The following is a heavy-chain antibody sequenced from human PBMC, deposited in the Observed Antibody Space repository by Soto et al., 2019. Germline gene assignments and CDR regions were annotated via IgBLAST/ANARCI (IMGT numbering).Heavy chain of an antibody. D-gene: IGHD3-10*01. J-gene: IGHJ4*02. V-gene: IGHV3-48*02. CDR1: GFTFNTYS. CDR2: ISSSSDTI. CDR3: ARVMAWAFDY. Sequence: EVQLVESGGGLLQPGGSLTLSCAASGFTFNTYSMNWVRQAPGKGLEWVSYISSSSDTIDYTDSVKGRFSISRDNAKNSLYLNMNSLRDEETAVYYCARVMAWAFDYGGQGPLAT.